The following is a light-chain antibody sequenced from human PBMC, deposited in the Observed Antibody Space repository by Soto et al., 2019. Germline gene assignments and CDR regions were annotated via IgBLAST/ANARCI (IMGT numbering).Light chain of an antibody. CDR1: QTISSW. V-gene: IGKV1-5*03. CDR3: QQYNNWPLT. J-gene: IGKJ4*01. Sequence: DIQMTQSPSTLSGSVGDRVTITCRASQTISSWLAWYQQKPGKAPKLLIYKASTLKSGVPSRFSGSGSGTEFTLTISSLQPDDFAVYYCQQYNNWPLTFGGGTKVEI. CDR2: KAS.